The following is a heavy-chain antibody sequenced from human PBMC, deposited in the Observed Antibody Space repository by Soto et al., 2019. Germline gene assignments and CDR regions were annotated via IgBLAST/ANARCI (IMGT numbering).Heavy chain of an antibody. CDR1: GFTFSSYS. CDR2: ISSSSSYI. D-gene: IGHD1-7*01. V-gene: IGHV3-21*01. CDR3: ARDQTGSTSPDY. Sequence: EVQLVESGGGLVKPGGSLRLSCAASGFTFSSYSMNWVRQAPGKGLEWVSSISSSSSYIYYADSVKGRFTISRDNAKNSLYLQTNSLRAEDTAVYYCARDQTGSTSPDYWGQGTLVTVSS. J-gene: IGHJ4*02.